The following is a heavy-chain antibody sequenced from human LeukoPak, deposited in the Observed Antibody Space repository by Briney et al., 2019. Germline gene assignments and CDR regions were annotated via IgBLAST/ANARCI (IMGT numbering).Heavy chain of an antibody. CDR1: GFTFSSYA. CDR3: AASPHNWNDAHYYYAIDV. D-gene: IGHD1-20*01. V-gene: IGHV3-23*01. J-gene: IGHJ6*02. CDR2: ISGSGGST. Sequence: GGSLRLSCAASGFTFSSYAMSWVRQAPGKGLEWVSAISGSGGSTYYADSVKGRFTISRDNSKNTLYLQMNSLRAEDTAVYYCAASPHNWNDAHYYYAIDVWGQGTTVTVSS.